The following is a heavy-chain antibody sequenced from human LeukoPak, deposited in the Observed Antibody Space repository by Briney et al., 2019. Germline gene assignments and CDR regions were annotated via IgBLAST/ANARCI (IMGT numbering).Heavy chain of an antibody. D-gene: IGHD3-22*01. CDR2: ISPSSGT. CDR3: ARPQSSSGYYWPFDD. CDR1: GFTFSSYA. V-gene: IGHV3-23*01. Sequence: SGGSLRLSCAGSGFTFSSYAMRWVRQAPGKGLEWVSAISPSSGTFYADSVKGRFTISRDNSKNTLYLQMNSLRTEDTAVYYCARPQSSSGYYWPFDDWGQGTLVTVSS. J-gene: IGHJ4*02.